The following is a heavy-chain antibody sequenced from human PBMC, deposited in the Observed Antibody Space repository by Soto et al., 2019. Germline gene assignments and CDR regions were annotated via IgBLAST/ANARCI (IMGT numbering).Heavy chain of an antibody. J-gene: IGHJ6*02. Sequence: QVQLVQSGAEVKKPGSSVKVSCKASGGTFSSYAISWVRQAPGQGLEWMGWIIPIFGTANYAQKFQGRVTITADESTSTAYMELSSLRSEDTAVYYCARDRPYYDILTGLPGGMDVWGQGTTVTVSS. V-gene: IGHV1-69*01. CDR2: IIPIFGTA. D-gene: IGHD3-9*01. CDR3: ARDRPYYDILTGLPGGMDV. CDR1: GGTFSSYA.